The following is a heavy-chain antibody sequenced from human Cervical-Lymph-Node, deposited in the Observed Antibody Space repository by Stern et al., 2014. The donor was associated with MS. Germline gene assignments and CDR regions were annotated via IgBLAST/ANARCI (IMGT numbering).Heavy chain of an antibody. CDR3: ARQPDYSDFLDY. J-gene: IGHJ4*02. V-gene: IGHV1-3*01. Sequence: QVQLVQSGAEVKKPGASMTVSCKTSGYNFIDHAIHWVRQAPGQRLERMGWINGGSGSTKYSQKFQGRVSFTRDRAASAAYMDLSSLRPDDTAVYYCARQPDYSDFLDYWGQGTLVTVSS. D-gene: IGHD4-11*01. CDR1: GYNFIDHA. CDR2: INGGSGST.